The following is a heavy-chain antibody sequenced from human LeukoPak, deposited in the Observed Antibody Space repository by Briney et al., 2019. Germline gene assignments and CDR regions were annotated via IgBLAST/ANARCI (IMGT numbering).Heavy chain of an antibody. CDR1: GFTFDDYA. J-gene: IGHJ2*01. CDR3: AKGATGYWYFDL. Sequence: GRSLRLSCAASGFTFDDYAMHWVRQAPGKGLEWVSGISWNSGSIGYADSVKGRFTISRDNAKNSLYLQMNSLRAEDTGLYYCAKGATGYWYFDLWGRGTLVTVSS. V-gene: IGHV3-9*01. CDR2: ISWNSGSI. D-gene: IGHD3-16*01.